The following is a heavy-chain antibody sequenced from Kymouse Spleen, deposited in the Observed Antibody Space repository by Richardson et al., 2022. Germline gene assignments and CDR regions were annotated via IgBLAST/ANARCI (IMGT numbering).Heavy chain of an antibody. CDR2: ISWNSGSI. CDR1: GFTFDDYA. D-gene: IGHD1-26*01. V-gene: IGHV3-9*01. J-gene: IGHJ6*02. Sequence: EVQLVESGGGLVQPGRSLRLSCAASGFTFDDYAMHWVRQAPGKGLEWVSGISWNSGSIGYADSVKGRFTISRDNAKNSLYLQMNSLRAEDTALYYCAKDAYTGIVGGYYYYYGMDVWGQGTTVTVSS. CDR3: AKDAYTGIVGGYYYYYGMDV.